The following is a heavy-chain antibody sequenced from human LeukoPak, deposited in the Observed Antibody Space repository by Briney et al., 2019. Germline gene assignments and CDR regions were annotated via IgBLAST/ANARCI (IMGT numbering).Heavy chain of an antibody. Sequence: ASVKVSCKASGYTFTGYYMHWVRQAPGQGLEWMGWINPNSGGTNYAQKFQGRVTMTWDTSISTAYMELSRLRSDDTAVYYCARGYVLGSYYLLPVNYWGQGTLVTVSS. D-gene: IGHD1-26*01. V-gene: IGHV1-2*02. CDR3: ARGYVLGSYYLLPVNY. CDR2: INPNSGGT. J-gene: IGHJ4*02. CDR1: GYTFTGYY.